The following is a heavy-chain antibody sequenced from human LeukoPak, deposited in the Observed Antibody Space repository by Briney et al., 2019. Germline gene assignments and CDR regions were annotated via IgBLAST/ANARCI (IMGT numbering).Heavy chain of an antibody. CDR2: ISGSGGST. D-gene: IGHD3-22*01. CDR1: GVTFSSYA. V-gene: IGHV3-23*01. J-gene: IGHJ4*02. Sequence: TGGSLTLSCAASGVTFSSYAMSWVRQAPGKGLEWVSAISGSGGSTYYADSVKGRFTISSDNSKNTLYLQMNSLRAEDTAVYYCAKNAINYYVSSTLVDYWGQGPLVTVSS. CDR3: AKNAINYYVSSTLVDY.